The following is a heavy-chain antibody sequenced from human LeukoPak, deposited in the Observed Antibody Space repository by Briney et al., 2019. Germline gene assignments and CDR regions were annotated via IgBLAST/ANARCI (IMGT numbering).Heavy chain of an antibody. V-gene: IGHV4-39*01. CDR2: IYYSGST. Sequence: PSETLSLTCTVSGGSISSSSYYRGWIRQPPGKGLEWIGSIYYSGSTYYNPSLKSRVTISVDTSKNQFSLKLSSVTAADTAVYYCARHIVGATLDYWGQGTLVTVSS. D-gene: IGHD1-26*01. CDR1: GGSISSSSYY. CDR3: ARHIVGATLDY. J-gene: IGHJ4*02.